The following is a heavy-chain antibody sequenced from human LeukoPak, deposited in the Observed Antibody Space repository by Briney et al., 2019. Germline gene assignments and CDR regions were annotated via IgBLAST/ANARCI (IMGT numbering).Heavy chain of an antibody. CDR2: IYYSGST. D-gene: IGHD1-26*01. Sequence: KPSETLSLTCTVSGGSISSSSYYWGWIRQPPGKGLEWIGSIYYSGSTNYNPSLKSRVTISVDTSKNQFSLKLSSVTAADTAVYYCARFGVGATAPFDYWGQGALVTVSS. CDR1: GGSISSSSYY. V-gene: IGHV4-39*07. CDR3: ARFGVGATAPFDY. J-gene: IGHJ4*02.